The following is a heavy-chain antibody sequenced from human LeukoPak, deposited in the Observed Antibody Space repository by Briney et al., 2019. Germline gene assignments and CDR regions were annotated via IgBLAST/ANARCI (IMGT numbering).Heavy chain of an antibody. V-gene: IGHV3-48*01. CDR1: GFTFSSYS. CDR3: ARPAYCSGGSCSIPHDAFDI. D-gene: IGHD2-15*01. Sequence: GGSLRLSCAASGFTFSSYSMNWVRQAPGKGLEWVSYISSSSSTIYYADSVKGRFTISRDNAKNSLYLQMNSLRAEDTAVYYCARPAYCSGGSCSIPHDAFDIWGQGTTVTVSS. CDR2: ISSSSSTI. J-gene: IGHJ3*02.